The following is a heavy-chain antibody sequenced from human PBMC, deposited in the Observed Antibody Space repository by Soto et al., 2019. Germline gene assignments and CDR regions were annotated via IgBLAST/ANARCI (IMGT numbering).Heavy chain of an antibody. CDR1: GGTFSSYA. V-gene: IGHV1-69*13. D-gene: IGHD1-26*01. Sequence: SVKVSCKASGGTFSSYAISWVRQAPGQGLEWMGGIIPIFGTANYAQKFQGRVTITADESTSTAYMELSSLRSEDAAVYYCARDFYSGSYSGDDAFDIWGQGTMVTVSS. J-gene: IGHJ3*02. CDR3: ARDFYSGSYSGDDAFDI. CDR2: IIPIFGTA.